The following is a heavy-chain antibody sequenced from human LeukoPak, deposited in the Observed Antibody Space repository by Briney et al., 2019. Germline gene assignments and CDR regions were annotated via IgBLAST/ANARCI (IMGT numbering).Heavy chain of an antibody. J-gene: IGHJ6*04. V-gene: IGHV4-34*01. CDR1: GGSFSGYY. Sequence: SETLSLTCAVYGGSFSGYYWSWIRQPPGKGLEWIGEINHSGSTNYNPSLKSRVTISVDTSKNQFSLKLSSVTAADTAVYYCARGRGYCSSTGCYRLYYYYYGMDVWGKGTTVTVSS. CDR3: ARGRGYCSSTGCYRLYYYYYGMDV. D-gene: IGHD2-2*01. CDR2: INHSGST.